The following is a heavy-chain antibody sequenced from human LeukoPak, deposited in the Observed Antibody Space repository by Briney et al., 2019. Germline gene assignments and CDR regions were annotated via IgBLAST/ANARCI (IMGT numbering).Heavy chain of an antibody. D-gene: IGHD2-2*02. Sequence: ASVTVSCKASGYTFANFGITWVRQAPGQGLEWMGWISVYNGNTNYAQNLQGRVTLTTDTSTSTAYMELRSLRSDDTALYYCARTCSSSSCYMVHWGQGTLVTVSS. J-gene: IGHJ4*02. CDR3: ARTCSSSSCYMVH. CDR2: ISVYNGNT. CDR1: GYTFANFG. V-gene: IGHV1-18*01.